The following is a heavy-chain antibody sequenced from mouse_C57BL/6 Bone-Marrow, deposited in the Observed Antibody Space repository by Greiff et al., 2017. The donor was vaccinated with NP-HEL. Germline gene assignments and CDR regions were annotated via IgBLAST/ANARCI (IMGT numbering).Heavy chain of an antibody. D-gene: IGHD2-1*01. J-gene: IGHJ1*03. CDR2: IRLKSDNYAT. CDR3: TVHGNYSDWYFDV. V-gene: IGHV6-3*01. CDR1: GFTFSNYW. Sequence: EVKLEESGGGLVQPGGSMKLSCVASGFTFSNYWMNWVRQSPEKGLEWVAQIRLKSDNYATHYAESVKGRFTISRDDSKSSVYLQMNNLRAEDTGIYYCTVHGNYSDWYFDVWGTGTTVTVSS.